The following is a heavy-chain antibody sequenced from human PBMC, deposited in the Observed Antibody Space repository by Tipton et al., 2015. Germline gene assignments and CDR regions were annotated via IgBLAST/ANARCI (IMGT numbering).Heavy chain of an antibody. CDR2: ISYDGSKK. V-gene: IGHV3-30*18. Sequence: SLRLSCAASRFVFNNCDIHWVRQAPGKGLEWVAVISYDGSKKYYADSVKGRFTISRDNSKNTLYLQMNSLRADDTAVYYCAKSNRGYYYATFDYWGQGTLVTVSS. CDR3: AKSNRGYYYATFDY. CDR1: RFVFNNCD. J-gene: IGHJ4*02. D-gene: IGHD3-22*01.